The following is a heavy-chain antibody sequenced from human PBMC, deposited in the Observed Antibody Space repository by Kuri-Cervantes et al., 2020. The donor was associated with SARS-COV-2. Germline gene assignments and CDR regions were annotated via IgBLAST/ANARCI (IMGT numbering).Heavy chain of an antibody. Sequence: SETLSLTCAVYGGSFSGYYWSWIRQPPGKGLEWIGEINHSGSTNYNPSLKSRVTISVDTSKNQFSLKLSSVTAADTAVYYCAREFFGVVNGYFDYWGQGTLVTVSS. CDR1: GGSFSGYY. J-gene: IGHJ4*02. CDR2: INHSGST. CDR3: AREFFGVVNGYFDY. V-gene: IGHV4-34*01. D-gene: IGHD3-3*01.